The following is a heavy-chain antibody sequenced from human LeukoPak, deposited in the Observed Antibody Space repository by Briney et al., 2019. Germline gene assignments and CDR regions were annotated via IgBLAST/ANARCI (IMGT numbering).Heavy chain of an antibody. CDR3: ARAAYDSGGYTANHDF. J-gene: IGHJ4*02. CDR2: LYDSGDT. CDR1: GFSVSTSY. D-gene: IGHD3-22*01. Sequence: GGSLRLSCAASGFSVSTSYMSWVRQAPGKGLEYVSVLYDSGDTYYAESVKGRFTISRDNSKNTVYLQMNSLRVEDTAVYYCARAAYDSGGYTANHDFWGQGTLVTVSS. V-gene: IGHV3-53*01.